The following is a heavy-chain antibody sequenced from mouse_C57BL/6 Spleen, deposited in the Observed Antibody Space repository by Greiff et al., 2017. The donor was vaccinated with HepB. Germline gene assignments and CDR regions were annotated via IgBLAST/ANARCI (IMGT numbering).Heavy chain of an antibody. CDR2: IYPGDGDT. D-gene: IGHD2-3*01. CDR3: ARGGWLLYVEY. Sequence: VQLQQSGPELVKPGASVKISCKASGYAFSSSWMNWVKQRPGKGLEWIGRIYPGDGDTNYNGKFKGKATLTADKSSSTAYMQLSSLTSEDSAVYFCARGGWLLYVEYCGKGTTLTVSS. J-gene: IGHJ2*01. V-gene: IGHV1-82*01. CDR1: GYAFSSSW.